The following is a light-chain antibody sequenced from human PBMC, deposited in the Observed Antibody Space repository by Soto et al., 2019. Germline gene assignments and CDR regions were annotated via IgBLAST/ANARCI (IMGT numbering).Light chain of an antibody. Sequence: QSALTQPASVSGPPGQSITISCTGTSSDVGGYNYVSWYQQHPGKAPKLMIYDVSNLPSGVSNRFSGSKSGNTASLTISGLQAEDEADYYCSSYTSSSLHVFGTGTKLTVL. CDR1: SSDVGGYNY. CDR2: DVS. V-gene: IGLV2-14*03. J-gene: IGLJ1*01. CDR3: SSYTSSSLHV.